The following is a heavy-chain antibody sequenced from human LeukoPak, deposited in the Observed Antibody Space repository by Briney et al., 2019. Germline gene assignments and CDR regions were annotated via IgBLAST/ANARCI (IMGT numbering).Heavy chain of an antibody. J-gene: IGHJ5*02. CDR3: TRGVQLERRYYNWFDP. CDR2: INPSRGST. Sequence: ASVKVSCKASGYTSTSYYIHWVRQAPGQGLEWMGMINPSRGSTSYAQKFQGGLTMTRDTSTSTVYMELSSLRSEDTAVYYCTRGVQLERRYYNWFDPWGQGTLVTVSS. D-gene: IGHD1-1*01. V-gene: IGHV1-46*01. CDR1: GYTSTSYY.